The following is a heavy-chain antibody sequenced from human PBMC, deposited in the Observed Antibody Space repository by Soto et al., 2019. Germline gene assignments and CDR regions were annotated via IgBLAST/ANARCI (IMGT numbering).Heavy chain of an antibody. CDR2: ISSSSSYI. Sequence: GGSLRLSCAASGLTFSSYSMNWVRQAPGKGLEWVSSISSSSSYIYYADSVKGRFTISRDNAKNSLYLQMNSLRAEDTAVYYCARDGGGHRGDYYYGMDVWGQGTTVTVSS. V-gene: IGHV3-21*01. D-gene: IGHD3-16*01. J-gene: IGHJ6*02. CDR1: GLTFSSYS. CDR3: ARDGGGHRGDYYYGMDV.